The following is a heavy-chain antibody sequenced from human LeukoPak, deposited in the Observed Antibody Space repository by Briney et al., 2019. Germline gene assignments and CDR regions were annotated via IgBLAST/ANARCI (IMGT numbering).Heavy chain of an antibody. CDR3: ARGHSSGWYVGVY. CDR1: GYTFTSYD. V-gene: IGHV1-8*01. D-gene: IGHD6-19*01. J-gene: IGHJ4*02. Sequence: GASVKVSCKASGYTFTSYDINWVRQATGQGLEWMGWMNPNSGNTGYAQKFQGRVTMTRNTSISTAYMELSRLRSDDTAVYYCARGHSSGWYVGVYWGQGTLVTVSS. CDR2: MNPNSGNT.